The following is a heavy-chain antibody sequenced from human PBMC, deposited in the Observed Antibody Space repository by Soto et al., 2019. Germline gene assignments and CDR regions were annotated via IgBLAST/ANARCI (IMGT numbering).Heavy chain of an antibody. CDR3: ASRHYYGSGSSPYYYCGMDV. V-gene: IGHV1-2*02. CDR1: GYTFTGYY. Sequence: QVQLVQSGAEVKKPGASVKVSCKASGYTFTGYYMHWVRQAPGQGLEWMGWINPNSGGTNYAQKFQGRVTMTRDTSISTAYMELSRVRSDDTAVYYCASRHYYGSGSSPYYYCGMDVWGQGTTVTVSS. D-gene: IGHD3-10*01. J-gene: IGHJ6*02. CDR2: INPNSGGT.